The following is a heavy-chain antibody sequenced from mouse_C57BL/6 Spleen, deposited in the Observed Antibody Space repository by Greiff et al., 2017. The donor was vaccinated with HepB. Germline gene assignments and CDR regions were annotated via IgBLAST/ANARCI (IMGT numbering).Heavy chain of an antibody. J-gene: IGHJ2*01. Sequence: QVQLQQSSPELVQPGASVRMSCKASAYTFTSYWVTWVKQRPGQGLEWIGDIYPGSGSTNYNEKFKSKATLTVDTSSSTAYMQLSSLTSEDSAFYYCASDDTGTYFDYWGQGTTLTVSS. CDR3: ASDDTGTYFDY. CDR2: IYPGSGST. CDR1: AYTFTSYW. D-gene: IGHD4-1*01. V-gene: IGHV1-55*01.